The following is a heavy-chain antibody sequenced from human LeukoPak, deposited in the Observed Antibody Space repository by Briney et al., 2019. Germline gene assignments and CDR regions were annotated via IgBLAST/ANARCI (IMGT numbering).Heavy chain of an antibody. Sequence: ASVKVSCKASGCTFTDYYMHWVRQAPGQGLEWMGWINPNSGATNYAQKFQGRVTVTRDTSIRTAYMGLSSLRSDDTAVYYCARANHNDYWGQGTLVTVSP. D-gene: IGHD1-14*01. CDR2: INPNSGAT. CDR1: GCTFTDYY. CDR3: ARANHNDY. V-gene: IGHV1-2*02. J-gene: IGHJ4*02.